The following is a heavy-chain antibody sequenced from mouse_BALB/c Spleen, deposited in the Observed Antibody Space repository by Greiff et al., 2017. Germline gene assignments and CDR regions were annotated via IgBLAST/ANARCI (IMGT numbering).Heavy chain of an antibody. V-gene: IGHV5-9-4*01. CDR1: GFTFSSYA. CDR2: ISSGGSYT. J-gene: IGHJ3*01. CDR3: ARDPNQPFAY. Sequence: EVQLVESGGGLVKPGGSLKLSCAASGFTFSSYAMSWVRQSPEKRLEWVAEISSGGSYTYYPDTVTGRFTISRDNAKNTLYLEMSSLRSEDTAMYYCARDPNQPFAYWGQGTLVTVSA.